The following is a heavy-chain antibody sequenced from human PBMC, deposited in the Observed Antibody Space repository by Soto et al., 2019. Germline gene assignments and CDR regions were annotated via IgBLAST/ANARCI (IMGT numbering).Heavy chain of an antibody. Sequence: GGSLRLSCAASGFTFSSYAMSWVRQVPGKGLEWVSAISGSGGTTYYADSVKGRFTISRDNSKNTLYLQMNSLRAEDTAVYYCSAPQYISSWYISYWGQGTQVTGSS. CDR2: ISGSGGTT. CDR3: SAPQYISSWYISY. V-gene: IGHV3-23*01. CDR1: GFTFSSYA. J-gene: IGHJ4*02. D-gene: IGHD6-13*01.